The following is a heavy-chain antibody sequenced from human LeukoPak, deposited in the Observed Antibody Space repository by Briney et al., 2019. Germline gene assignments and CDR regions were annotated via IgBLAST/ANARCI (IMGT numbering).Heavy chain of an antibody. Sequence: GGSLRLSCAASGFTFSSYWMSWVRQAPGKGLEWVAHIKQDGSEKYYVDSVKGRFTIPRDNAKNSLYLQMNSLRAADTAVYYCARRRYSGSSQHFDYWGQGTLVTVSS. J-gene: IGHJ4*02. CDR3: ARRRYSGSSQHFDY. D-gene: IGHD1-26*01. CDR1: GFTFSSYW. V-gene: IGHV3-7*01. CDR2: IKQDGSEK.